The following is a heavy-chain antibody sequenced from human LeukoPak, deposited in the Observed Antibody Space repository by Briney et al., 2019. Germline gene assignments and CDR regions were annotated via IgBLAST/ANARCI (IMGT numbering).Heavy chain of an antibody. J-gene: IGHJ3*02. V-gene: IGHV4-31*03. CDR3: ARDTNGSGSYYTSGGRALDI. CDR2: IYYSGST. D-gene: IGHD3-10*01. Sequence: PSETLSLTCTVSGGSISSGGYYWSWIRQHPGKGLEWIGYIYYSGSTYYNPSLKSRVTISVDTSKNQFSLKLSSVTAADTAVYYCARDTNGSGSYYTSGGRALDIWGQGTMVTVSS. CDR1: GGSISSGGYY.